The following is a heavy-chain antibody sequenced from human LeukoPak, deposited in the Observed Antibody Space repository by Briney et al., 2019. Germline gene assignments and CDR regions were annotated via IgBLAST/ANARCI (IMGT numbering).Heavy chain of an antibody. J-gene: IGHJ4*02. CDR2: INHSGST. D-gene: IGHD6-13*01. CDR3: ARLSSSLYKYYLDY. Sequence: SETLSLTCAVYGGSFSGYYWSWIRQPPGKGLEWIGEINHSGSTNYNPSLKSRVTISVDTSKNQFSLKLSSVTAADTAVYYCARLSSSLYKYYLDYWGQGTLVTVSS. V-gene: IGHV4-34*01. CDR1: GGSFSGYY.